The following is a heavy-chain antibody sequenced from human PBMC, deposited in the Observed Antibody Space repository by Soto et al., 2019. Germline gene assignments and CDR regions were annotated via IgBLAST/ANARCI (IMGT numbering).Heavy chain of an antibody. V-gene: IGHV1-18*01. J-gene: IGHJ4*02. D-gene: IGHD3-10*01. CDR3: ARVVGYGSRSRRCDT. CDR2: IVGDSGAT. CDR1: GNTVGTFG. Sequence: QVQLMQSGTEVAKPGASVKVSCKTSGNTVGTFGLSWMGLAPGQGIEWMGWIVGDSGATVYSQKFQGRVTTYSDRSMNTASMQLRSLTSDDSALYYCARVVGYGSRSRRCDTWGQGTLVSVSS.